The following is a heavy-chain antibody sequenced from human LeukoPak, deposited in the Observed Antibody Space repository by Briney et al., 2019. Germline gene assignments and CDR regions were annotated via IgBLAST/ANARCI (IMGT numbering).Heavy chain of an antibody. CDR3: AREKRAYCPTASCHNWFDP. J-gene: IGHJ5*02. D-gene: IGHD1-26*01. CDR2: IDPNSGDT. V-gene: IGHV1-2*02. Sequence: ASVKVSCKASGYTFTVYPVHWVRQAPGQGLEWMGWIDPNSGDTNYAQKFQGRVTMTRGTSISTVYLELSSLRSDDTAVFYCAREKRAYCPTASCHNWFDPWGQGTLVTVSS. CDR1: GYTFTVYP.